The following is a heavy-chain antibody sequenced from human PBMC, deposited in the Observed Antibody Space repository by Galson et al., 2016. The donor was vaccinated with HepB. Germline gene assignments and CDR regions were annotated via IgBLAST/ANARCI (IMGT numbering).Heavy chain of an antibody. J-gene: IGHJ6*02. CDR3: ARLGAGAMPTNFEREYYYGMDF. V-gene: IGHV3-21*06. Sequence: SLRLSCAVSGFTFTTYSMSWVRQVPGKGLEWVSSISSRSSYIYYADSVKGRFTISRDNARNSLYLEINSLRAEDTALYYCARLGAGAMPTNFEREYYYGMDFWGQGTTVTVSS. D-gene: IGHD5-24*01. CDR2: ISSRSSYI. CDR1: GFTFTTYS.